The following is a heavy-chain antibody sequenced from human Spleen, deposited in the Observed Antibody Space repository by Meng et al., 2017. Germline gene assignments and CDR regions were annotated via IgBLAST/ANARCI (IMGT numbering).Heavy chain of an antibody. D-gene: IGHD1-26*01. V-gene: IGHV4-59*01. CDR1: GGSINSSY. Sequence: SETLSLTCTVSGGSINSSYWSWIRKPPGKGLEWIGYIYYSGSTNYSPSLKSRVTISADTSKNQFSLNLNSVTAADTAVYYCAWSYRAYYYYGMDVWGQGTTVTVSS. CDR3: AWSYRAYYYYGMDV. CDR2: IYYSGST. J-gene: IGHJ6*02.